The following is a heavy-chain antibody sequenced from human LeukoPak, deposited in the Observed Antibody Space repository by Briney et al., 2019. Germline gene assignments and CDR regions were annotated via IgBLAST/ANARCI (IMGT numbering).Heavy chain of an antibody. V-gene: IGHV1-46*01. CDR2: INPSGGST. J-gene: IGHJ3*01. Sequence: GASVKVSCKASGYTFTSYYMHWVRQAPGQGLEWMGIINPSGGSTSYAQKFQGRVTMTRDTSTSTVYMELSSLRSEDTAVYYCAKPYYYDSSGRRWDDAFDVWGQGTMVTVSS. CDR1: GYTFTSYY. CDR3: AKPYYYDSSGRRWDDAFDV. D-gene: IGHD3-22*01.